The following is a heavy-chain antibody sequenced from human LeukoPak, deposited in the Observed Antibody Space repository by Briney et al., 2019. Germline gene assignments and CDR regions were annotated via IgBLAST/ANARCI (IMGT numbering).Heavy chain of an antibody. V-gene: IGHV3-7*05. CDR3: AKPISGGLAVTADWFDP. CDR1: GFTFNTYW. D-gene: IGHD6-19*01. CDR2: IKNDGSEK. J-gene: IGHJ5*01. Sequence: PSESLRLSCAASGFTFNTYWMSWVRQAPGKGLEWVANIKNDGSEKYYVSSVNGRFTISRDNAENSLYLQISSLRAEDTAVYYCAKPISGGLAVTADWFDPWGQGTLVVVSS.